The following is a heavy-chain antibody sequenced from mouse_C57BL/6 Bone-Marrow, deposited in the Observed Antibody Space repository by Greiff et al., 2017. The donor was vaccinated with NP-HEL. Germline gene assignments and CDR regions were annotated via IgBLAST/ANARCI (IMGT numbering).Heavy chain of an antibody. V-gene: IGHV5-17*01. Sequence: EVKVVESGGGLVKPGGSLKLSCAASGFTFSDYGMHWVRQAPEKGLEWVAYISSGSSTIYYADTVKGRFTISRDNAKNTLFLQMTSLRSEDTAMYYCATYSNSHYFDYWGQGTTLTVSS. CDR2: ISSGSSTI. CDR1: GFTFSDYG. J-gene: IGHJ2*01. CDR3: ATYSNSHYFDY. D-gene: IGHD2-5*01.